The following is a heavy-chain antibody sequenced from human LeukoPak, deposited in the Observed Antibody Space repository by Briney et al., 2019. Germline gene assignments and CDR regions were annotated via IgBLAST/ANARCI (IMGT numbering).Heavy chain of an antibody. Sequence: GGSLRLSCAASRFTFSSYWMSWVRQAPGKGLEWVANIKQDGSEKYYVDSVKGRFTISRDNAKNSLYLQMNSLRAEDTAVYYCARDLGYSYGSLDYWGQGTLVTVSS. J-gene: IGHJ4*02. CDR1: RFTFSSYW. CDR3: ARDLGYSYGSLDY. D-gene: IGHD5-18*01. V-gene: IGHV3-7*01. CDR2: IKQDGSEK.